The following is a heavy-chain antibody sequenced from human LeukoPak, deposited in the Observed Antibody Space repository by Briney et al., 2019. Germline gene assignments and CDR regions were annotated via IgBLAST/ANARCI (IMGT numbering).Heavy chain of an antibody. CDR3: ARARLSWEQSNYFDY. Sequence: SETLSLTCTVSGGSISSHYWSWIRQPAEKGLEWIGRIYTSGSTNYNPSLKSRVTMSVDTSKNQFSLKLSSVTAADTAVYYCARARLSWEQSNYFDYWGQGTLVTVSS. CDR2: IYTSGST. J-gene: IGHJ4*02. D-gene: IGHD1-26*01. V-gene: IGHV4-4*07. CDR1: GGSISSHY.